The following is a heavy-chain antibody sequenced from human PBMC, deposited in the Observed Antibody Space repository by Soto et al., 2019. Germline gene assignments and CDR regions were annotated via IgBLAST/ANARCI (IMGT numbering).Heavy chain of an antibody. CDR3: ARKVSGSSGRPDLWYFDL. V-gene: IGHV3-23*01. CDR1: GFTFSGYA. CDR2: ISGGGDAT. J-gene: IGHJ2*01. D-gene: IGHD3-10*01. Sequence: EVQLLDSGGGLVQPGGSLRLSCAASGFTFSGYALTWVRQAPGKGLGWVSAISGGGDATFYADSVKGRFTISRDNSKNTLYLQMTTLRAEDTAVYYCARKVSGSSGRPDLWYFDLWGRGTLVTVSS.